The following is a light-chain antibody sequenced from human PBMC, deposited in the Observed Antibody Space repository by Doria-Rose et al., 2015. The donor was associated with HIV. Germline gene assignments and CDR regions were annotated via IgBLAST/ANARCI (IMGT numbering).Light chain of an antibody. CDR3: QQRSNWPPIFT. CDR1: QSVSSN. J-gene: IGKJ3*01. Sequence: PGERATLSCRASQSVSSNLAWCQQKPGQAPRLLIYDASNRATGIPARFSGSGSGTDFTLTISSLEPEDFAVYFCQQRSNWPPIFTFSPGTKVDI. CDR2: DAS. V-gene: IGKV3-11*01.